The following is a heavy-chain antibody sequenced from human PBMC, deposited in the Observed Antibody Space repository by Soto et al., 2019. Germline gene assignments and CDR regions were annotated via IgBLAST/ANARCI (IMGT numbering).Heavy chain of an antibody. CDR2: IVVGSGNT. Sequence: SVKVSCKASGFTFTSSAVQWVRQARGQRLEWIGWIVVGSGNTNYAQKFQERVTITRDMSTSTAYMELSSLRSEDTAVYYCAASDCAHGYYYYYGMDVWGQGTTVTVSS. D-gene: IGHD2-21*01. CDR3: AASDCAHGYYYYYGMDV. CDR1: GFTFTSSA. J-gene: IGHJ6*02. V-gene: IGHV1-58*01.